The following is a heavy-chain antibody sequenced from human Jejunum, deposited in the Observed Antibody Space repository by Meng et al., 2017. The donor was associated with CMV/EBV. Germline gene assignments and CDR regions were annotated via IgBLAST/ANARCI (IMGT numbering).Heavy chain of an antibody. V-gene: IGHV1-2*02. J-gene: IGHJ4*02. Sequence: IHWVRQAPGQGPEWMGWIKPDSGATHYAQNFRDRVTMTTDTSTTTTYMELSRLTSDDTAVYYCARVSDFYDSRGYLYDRSLDKWGQGTLVTVSS. D-gene: IGHD3-22*01. CDR2: IKPDSGAT. CDR3: ARVSDFYDSRGYLYDRSLDK.